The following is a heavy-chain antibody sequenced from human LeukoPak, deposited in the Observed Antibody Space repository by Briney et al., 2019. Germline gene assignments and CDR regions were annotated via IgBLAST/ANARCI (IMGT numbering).Heavy chain of an antibody. V-gene: IGHV3-66*01. CDR2: IYSGGST. CDR1: GFTVSSNY. D-gene: IGHD3-22*01. Sequence: GGSLRLSCAASGFTVSSNYMSWVRQAPGKGLEWVSVIYSGGSTYYADSVKGRFTISRDNSKNTLYLQMNSLRAEDTAVYYCAKETLSSYYYDSSGYCDYWGQGTLVTVSS. CDR3: AKETLSSYYYDSSGYCDY. J-gene: IGHJ4*02.